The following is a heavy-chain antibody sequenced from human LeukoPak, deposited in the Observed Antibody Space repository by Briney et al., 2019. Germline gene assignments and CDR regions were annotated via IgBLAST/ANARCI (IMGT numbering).Heavy chain of an antibody. Sequence: PSETLSLTCTLSGGSISSYFWSWIRQPPGKGLEWIGYIYYTGSTNYNPSLKSRVTISVDTSKNQFSLRLSSVTAADTAVYYCARESYGMDVWGQGTTVTVSS. J-gene: IGHJ6*02. CDR3: ARESYGMDV. CDR2: IYYTGST. CDR1: GGSISSYF. V-gene: IGHV4-59*01.